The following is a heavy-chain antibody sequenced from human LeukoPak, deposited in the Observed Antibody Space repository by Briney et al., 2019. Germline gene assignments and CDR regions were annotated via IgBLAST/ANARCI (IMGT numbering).Heavy chain of an antibody. Sequence: GGSLRLSCAASGLKVRSSWMRWLRQARGKGVERGGNIKQEGREKYYVDCVEGRFNISRENAKTSLYLQMNSLRVEDTAVYYCAIAFYSYFDYWGQGPLVLVST. D-gene: IGHD2/OR15-2a*01. V-gene: IGHV3-7*03. CDR2: IKQEGREK. J-gene: IGHJ4*02. CDR1: GLKVRSSW. CDR3: AIAFYSYFDY.